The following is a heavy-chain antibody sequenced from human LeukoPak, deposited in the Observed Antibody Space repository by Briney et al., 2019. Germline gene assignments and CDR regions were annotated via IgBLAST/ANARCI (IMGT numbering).Heavy chain of an antibody. CDR2: ISSSGSTI. CDR1: GFTFSDYY. D-gene: IGHD3-10*01. CDR3: ARDGMVRGVTYYFDY. Sequence: GGSLRLSCTTSGFTFSDYYMSWIRQAPGKGLEWVSYISSSGSTIYYADSVKGRFTISRDNAKNSLYLQMNSLRAEDTAVYYCARDGMVRGVTYYFDYWGQGALVTVSS. J-gene: IGHJ4*02. V-gene: IGHV3-11*01.